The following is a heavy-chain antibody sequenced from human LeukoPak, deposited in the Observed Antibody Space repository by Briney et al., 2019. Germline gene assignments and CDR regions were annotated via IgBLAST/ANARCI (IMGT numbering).Heavy chain of an antibody. CDR2: ISYDGSNK. CDR1: GFTFSSYA. V-gene: IGHV3-30-3*01. Sequence: GGSLRLSCAASGFTFSSYAMQWVRQAPGKGLEWVAVISYDGSNKYYADSVKGRFTISRDNSKNTLYLQMNSLRAEDTAVYYCARDRSSSWYNLDYFDYWGQGTLVTVSS. CDR3: ARDRSSSWYNLDYFDY. J-gene: IGHJ4*02. D-gene: IGHD6-13*01.